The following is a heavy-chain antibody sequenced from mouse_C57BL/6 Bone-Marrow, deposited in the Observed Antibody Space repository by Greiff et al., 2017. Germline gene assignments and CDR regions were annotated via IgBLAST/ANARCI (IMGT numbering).Heavy chain of an antibody. CDR1: GFSLTSYG. Sequence: VKLVESGPGLVQPSQSLSITCTVSGFSLTSYGVHWVRQSPGKGLEWLGVIWRGGSTDYNAAFMSRLSITKDNSKSQVFFKMNSLQADDTAIYYCAKNAYYSNYWFAYWGQGTLVTVSA. CDR2: IWRGGST. D-gene: IGHD2-5*01. J-gene: IGHJ3*01. CDR3: AKNAYYSNYWFAY. V-gene: IGHV2-5*01.